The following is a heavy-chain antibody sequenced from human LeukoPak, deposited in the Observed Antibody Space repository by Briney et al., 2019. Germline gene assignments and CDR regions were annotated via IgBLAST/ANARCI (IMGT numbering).Heavy chain of an antibody. D-gene: IGHD3-10*01. CDR3: ARVIWFGDDAFDI. V-gene: IGHV4-38-2*02. J-gene: IGHJ3*02. CDR1: GYSISSGYY. Sequence: SETLSLTCTVSGYSISSGYYWGWIRQPPGKGLEWIGSIYHSGSTYYNPSLKSRVTISVDTSKNQFSLKLSSVTAADTAVYYCARVIWFGDDAFDIWGQGTMVTVSS. CDR2: IYHSGST.